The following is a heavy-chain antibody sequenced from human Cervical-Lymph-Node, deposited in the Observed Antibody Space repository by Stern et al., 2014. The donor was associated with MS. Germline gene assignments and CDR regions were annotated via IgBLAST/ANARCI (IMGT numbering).Heavy chain of an antibody. Sequence: VQLVQSGAEVKKPGSSVKVSCTASGGSFSSYAINWVRQAPGQGPEWMGGIITIVGTANYAQKFQGRVTITADESTSTAYMELSSLRSEDTAVYYCARDRRHYDTSGGYYFDSWGQEPWSPSPQ. V-gene: IGHV1-69*01. D-gene: IGHD3-22*01. J-gene: IGHJ4*01. CDR1: GGSFSSYA. CDR3: ARDRRHYDTSGGYYFDS. CDR2: IITIVGTA.